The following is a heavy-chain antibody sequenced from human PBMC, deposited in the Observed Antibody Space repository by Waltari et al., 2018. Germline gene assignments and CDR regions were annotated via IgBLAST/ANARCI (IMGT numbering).Heavy chain of an antibody. Sequence: QVQLVESGGGVVQPGRSLRLSCAASGFTFSRYAMHWARQAPGKGLEWVAVISYDGSNKYYADSVKGRFTISRDNSKNTLYLQMNSLRAEDTAVYYCARDGGGTRLPDYWGQGTLVTVSS. CDR1: GFTFSRYA. V-gene: IGHV3-30-3*01. D-gene: IGHD3-16*01. CDR3: ARDGGGTRLPDY. CDR2: ISYDGSNK. J-gene: IGHJ4*02.